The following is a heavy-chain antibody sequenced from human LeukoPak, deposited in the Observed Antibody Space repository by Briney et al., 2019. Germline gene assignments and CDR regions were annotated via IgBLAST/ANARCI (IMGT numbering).Heavy chain of an antibody. CDR1: GFIFSDYT. CDR3: AKGSTGGKVDWFDP. CDR2: FTAYGGT. V-gene: IGHV3-23*01. D-gene: IGHD4-23*01. J-gene: IGHJ5*02. Sequence: PGGSLGLSCAASGFIFSDYTMMWVRRAPGKGLQWVATFTAYGGTYYAASVKGRCAISRDNSRDTVSLYMNSLRVEDTAMYYCAKGSTGGKVDWFDPWGPGTLVTVSS.